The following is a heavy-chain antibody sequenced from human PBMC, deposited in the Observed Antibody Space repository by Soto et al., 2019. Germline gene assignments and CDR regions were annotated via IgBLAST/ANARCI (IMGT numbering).Heavy chain of an antibody. J-gene: IGHJ4*02. CDR2: IYYSGST. V-gene: IGHV4-39*01. Sequence: KPSDTLSLTCXVSCGSISGSSYYWVLIRHPPGKGLEWIGSIYYSGSTYYNPSLKSRVTISVDTSKNQFSLKLSSVTAADTAVYYCARSSAVITTLDYFDYWGQGTLVTVSS. CDR1: CGSISGSSYY. CDR3: ARSSAVITTLDYFDY. D-gene: IGHD3-22*01.